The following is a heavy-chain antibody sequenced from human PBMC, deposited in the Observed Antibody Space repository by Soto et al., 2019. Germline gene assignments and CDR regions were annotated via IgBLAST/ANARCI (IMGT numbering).Heavy chain of an antibody. CDR1: GFTFSSYW. D-gene: IGHD2-15*01. CDR2: INEDGSVT. CDR3: AKGLSTPGIDY. J-gene: IGHJ4*01. Sequence: GGSLRLSCAASGFTFSSYWMNWVRQAPGKGLELVANINEDGSVTSYVDSVKGRFTVSRDNTISSVYLQMNSPRVEDTALYYCAKGLSTPGIDYWGQGTLVTVSS. V-gene: IGHV3-7*03.